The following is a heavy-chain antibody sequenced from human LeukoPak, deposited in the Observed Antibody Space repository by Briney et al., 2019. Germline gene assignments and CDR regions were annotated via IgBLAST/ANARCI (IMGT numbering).Heavy chain of an antibody. D-gene: IGHD3-22*01. CDR2: ISSSSSYI. J-gene: IGHJ4*02. V-gene: IGHV3-21*01. CDR1: GFTFSSYS. Sequence: SGGSLRLSCAASGFTFSSYSMTWVRQAPGKGLEWVSSISSSSSYIYYADSVKGRFTISRDNAKNSLYLQMNSLRAEDTAVYYCARGGHYYDSSGYYYVSYWGQGTLVTVSS. CDR3: ARGGHYYDSSGYYYVSY.